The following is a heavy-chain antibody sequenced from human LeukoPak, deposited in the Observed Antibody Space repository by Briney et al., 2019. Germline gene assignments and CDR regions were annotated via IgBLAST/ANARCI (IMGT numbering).Heavy chain of an antibody. CDR2: VNPNSGHT. Sequence: GASVKVSCKASGYTFTSYDIIWVRQATGQGLEWMGWVNPNSGHTGYAQKFQGRVTMTRNTSISTAYMDLSSLRSEDTAVYYCARGAPGSYCSGGSCPYFDYWGQGTLVSVSS. V-gene: IGHV1-8*01. CDR3: ARGAPGSYCSGGSCPYFDY. D-gene: IGHD2-15*01. CDR1: GYTFTSYD. J-gene: IGHJ4*02.